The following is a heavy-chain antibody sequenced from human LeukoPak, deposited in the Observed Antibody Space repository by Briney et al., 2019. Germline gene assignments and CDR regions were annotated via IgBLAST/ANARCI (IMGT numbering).Heavy chain of an antibody. CDR2: INPSGGST. D-gene: IGHD4-17*01. J-gene: IGHJ6*03. CDR1: GYTFTSYY. Sequence: GASVKVSCKASGYTFTSYYMHWVRQAPGQGLEWMGIINPSGGSTSYAQKFQGRVTMTKDMSTSTVYMELSSLRSEDTAVYYCASTTPYYYYMDVWGKGTTVTVSS. V-gene: IGHV1-46*01. CDR3: ASTTPYYYYMDV.